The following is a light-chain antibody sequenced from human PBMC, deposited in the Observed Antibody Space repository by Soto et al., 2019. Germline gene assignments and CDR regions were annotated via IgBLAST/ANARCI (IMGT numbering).Light chain of an antibody. Sequence: LSNSLDPLSLYHREKDPLSRGASQSVDSYLVWYQQKPGQAPRLLISGASNRATGIAARFSGSGSGTDFTLTINSLEPEDFAVYYCQQRNNWPITFGHGTRLEIK. J-gene: IGKJ5*01. CDR1: QSVDSY. CDR3: QQRNNWPIT. V-gene: IGKV3-11*01. CDR2: GAS.